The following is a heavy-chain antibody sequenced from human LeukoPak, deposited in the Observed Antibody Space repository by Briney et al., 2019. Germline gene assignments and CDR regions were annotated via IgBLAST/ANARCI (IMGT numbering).Heavy chain of an antibody. Sequence: GGSLRLSCAASGFTFSSYSMNWVRQAPGKGLEWVSSISSSSSYIYYADSVKGRFTISRDNAKNSLYLQMNSLRAEDTAVYYCARGDYDSSGYYLFDYWGQGTLVTVSS. CDR2: ISSSSSYI. D-gene: IGHD3-22*01. J-gene: IGHJ4*02. V-gene: IGHV3-21*01. CDR3: ARGDYDSSGYYLFDY. CDR1: GFTFSSYS.